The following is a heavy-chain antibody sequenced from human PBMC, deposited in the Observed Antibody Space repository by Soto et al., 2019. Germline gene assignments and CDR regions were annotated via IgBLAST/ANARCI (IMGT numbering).Heavy chain of an antibody. D-gene: IGHD3-10*01. J-gene: IGHJ3*01. CDR1: GYTFSPFW. Sequence: EVQLVESGGGLVQPGESLRLSCEASGYTFSPFWMHWVRQAPGKGLVWVSHINSDGSTKLYADSVKGRFTISRDNAKNTLYLQMNSVKADDTAVYYCVRDRGKSDSFNVWGRGTMVTVSS. V-gene: IGHV3-74*01. CDR3: VRDRGKSDSFNV. CDR2: INSDGSTK.